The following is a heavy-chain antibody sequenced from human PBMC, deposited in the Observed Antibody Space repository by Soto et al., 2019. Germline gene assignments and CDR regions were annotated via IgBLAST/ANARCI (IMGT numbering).Heavy chain of an antibody. Sequence: SETLSLTCAVSGYSISADSYCGWIRQPPGKGLEWIGSIYHSGSTYYKSSLKSRVTISRDTSKNLFSLKLSSVTAADTAVYYCAREARTLDWYLDLWGRGTLVTVSS. CDR1: GYSISADSY. V-gene: IGHV4-38-2*01. J-gene: IGHJ2*01. CDR2: IYHSGST. CDR3: AREARTLDWYLDL. D-gene: IGHD6-6*01.